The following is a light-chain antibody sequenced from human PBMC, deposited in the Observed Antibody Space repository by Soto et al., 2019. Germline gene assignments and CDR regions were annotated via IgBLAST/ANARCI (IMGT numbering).Light chain of an antibody. CDR1: QSVSSSY. Sequence: EIMLTQSPGTLSLSPGERATLSCIASQSVSSSYLAWYQQKPGQAPRLLIYNAFNRATGIPDRFSGSGSGTDFTLTISSLQPEDFATYYCQQSYSTPLTFGGGTKVDIK. CDR2: NAF. J-gene: IGKJ4*01. V-gene: IGKV3D-20*02. CDR3: QQSYSTPLT.